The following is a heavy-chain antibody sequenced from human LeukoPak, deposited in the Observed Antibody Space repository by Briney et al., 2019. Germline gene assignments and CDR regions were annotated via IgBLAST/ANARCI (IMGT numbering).Heavy chain of an antibody. CDR2: IYGGGST. Sequence: GRSLKLSCAASGFTFSSYGMHWVRQAPGKGLEWVSVIYGGGSTYYADSVKGRFTISRDNSKNTLYLQMNSLRAEDTAVYYCARFHYYDSSGYYSQSSWGQGTLVTVSS. CDR3: ARFHYYDSSGYYSQSS. CDR1: GFTFSSYG. J-gene: IGHJ5*02. D-gene: IGHD3-22*01. V-gene: IGHV3-66*01.